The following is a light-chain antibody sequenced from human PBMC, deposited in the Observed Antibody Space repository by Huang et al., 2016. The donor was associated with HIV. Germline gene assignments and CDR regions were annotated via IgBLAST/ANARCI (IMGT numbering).Light chain of an antibody. Sequence: EVVLTQSPPTLSLFPGETATLSCRASQTIWTYVAWEQQRPGQGPRLLIYDGSNRAAGVPARISGAGSGTTFTLSISGLESEDFGVYYCQQRRSWPLTFGGGTKVEV. CDR1: QTIWTY. J-gene: IGKJ4*01. CDR3: QQRRSWPLT. CDR2: DGS. V-gene: IGKV3-11*01.